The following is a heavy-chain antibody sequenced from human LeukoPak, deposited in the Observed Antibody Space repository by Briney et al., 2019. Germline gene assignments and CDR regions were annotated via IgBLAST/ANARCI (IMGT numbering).Heavy chain of an antibody. J-gene: IGHJ2*01. CDR3: ARDRTRGYCSGGSCKDPNWYFDL. V-gene: IGHV4-34*01. CDR1: GGSFSGYY. CDR2: INHSGST. D-gene: IGHD2-15*01. Sequence: SETLSLTCAVYGGSFSGYYWSWIRQPPGKGLEWIGEINHSGSTNYNPSLKSRVTISVDTSKNQFSLKLSSVTAADTAVYYCARDRTRGYCSGGSCKDPNWYFDLWGRGSLVTVSS.